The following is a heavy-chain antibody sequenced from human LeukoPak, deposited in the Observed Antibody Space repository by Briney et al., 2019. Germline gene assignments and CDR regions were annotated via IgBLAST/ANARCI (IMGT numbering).Heavy chain of an antibody. D-gene: IGHD6-13*01. CDR3: ARSAAASSYYFDY. CDR1: GYTFTGYY. V-gene: IGHV1-2*02. Sequence: ASVKVSCKASGYTFTGYYMHWVRQAPGQGQEWMGWINPNSGGTNYAQKFQGRVTMTRDTSISTAYMELSRLRSDDTAVYYCARSAAASSYYFDYWGQGTLVTVSS. J-gene: IGHJ4*02. CDR2: INPNSGGT.